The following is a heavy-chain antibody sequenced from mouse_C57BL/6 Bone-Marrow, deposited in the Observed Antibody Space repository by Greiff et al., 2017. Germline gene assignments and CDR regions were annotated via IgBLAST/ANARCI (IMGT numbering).Heavy chain of an antibody. D-gene: IGHD1-1*01. V-gene: IGHV5-6*02. CDR1: GFTFSSYG. J-gene: IGHJ1*03. CDR2: ISSGGSYT. Sequence: EVKLVESGGDLVKPGGSLKLSCAASGFTFSSYGMSWVRPTPDKRLEWVATISSGGSYTYYPDSVKGRFTISRDNAKNTLYLQMSRLKSEDTAMYYCARRGRRGYFDVWGTGTTVTVSS. CDR3: ARRGRRGYFDV.